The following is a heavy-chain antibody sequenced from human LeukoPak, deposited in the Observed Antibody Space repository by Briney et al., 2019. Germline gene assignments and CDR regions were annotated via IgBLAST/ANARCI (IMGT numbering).Heavy chain of an antibody. V-gene: IGHV1-2*02. CDR1: GYTFTGYY. CDR3: ARVWFGEFNFDY. CDR2: INPNSGGT. J-gene: IGHJ4*02. D-gene: IGHD3-10*01. Sequence: ASVKVSCKASGYTFTGYYMHWVRQAPGQGLEWMGWINPNSGGTNYAQKFQGRVTMTRDTSISTAYMELSRLRSDDTAVYYCARVWFGEFNFDYWGQGTLVTVSS.